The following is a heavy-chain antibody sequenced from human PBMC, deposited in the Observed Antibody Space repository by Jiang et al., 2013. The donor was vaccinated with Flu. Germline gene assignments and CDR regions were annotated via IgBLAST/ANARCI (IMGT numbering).Heavy chain of an antibody. CDR1: GDSISSSNYY. CDR3: ARDACYSPSCYEGGIFHYYYYGIDV. CDR2: VYASGTT. V-gene: IGHV4-61*02. J-gene: IGHJ6*02. D-gene: IGHD2-2*01. Sequence: GSGLVKPSQTLSLTCTVSGDSISSSNYYWSWIRQPAGKGLEWIGRVYASGTTDYNPSLKSRVTISVDTSKNQFSLRLTSVTAADTAMYYCARDACYSPSCYEGGIFHYYYYGIDVWGQGTTGHRLL.